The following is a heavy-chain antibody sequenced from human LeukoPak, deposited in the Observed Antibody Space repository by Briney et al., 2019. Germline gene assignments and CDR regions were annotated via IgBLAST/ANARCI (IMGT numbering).Heavy chain of an antibody. D-gene: IGHD3-16*01. CDR2: INQDGSEK. V-gene: IGHV3-7*01. Sequence: GGSLRLSCAASGFTFSSYSMSWVRQSPGKGLEWVANINQDGSEKYYVDSVKGRFTISRDNAKKALNLQMNSLRVEDTAVYYCARDRTFVVHFDQCGPGTQVTVSP. J-gene: IGHJ4*02. CDR1: GFTFSSYS. CDR3: ARDRTFVVHFDQ.